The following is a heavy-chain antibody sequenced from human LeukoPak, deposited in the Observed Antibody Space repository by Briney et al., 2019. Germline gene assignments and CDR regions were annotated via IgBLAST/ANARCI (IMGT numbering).Heavy chain of an antibody. V-gene: IGHV3-11*01. D-gene: IGHD3-10*01. CDR3: VRDAGAGGSVEYYLDY. CDR1: GFTFSDYY. J-gene: IGHJ4*02. Sequence: GGSLRLSCAASGFTFSDYYMSWIRQAPGKGLEWVSYISSSGSTIYYADSVKGRFTISRDNAKNSLYLQMNSLRAEDTAVYYCVRDAGAGGSVEYYLDYWGQGTLVTVSS. CDR2: ISSSGSTI.